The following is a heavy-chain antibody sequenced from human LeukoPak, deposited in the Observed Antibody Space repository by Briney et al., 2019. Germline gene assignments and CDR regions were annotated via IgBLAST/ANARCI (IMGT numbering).Heavy chain of an antibody. Sequence: PSETLSLTCGVYGGSFSGNYWSWIRQPPGKGLEWIGEINHSGSTKYNPSLKSRVTISRDTSKNQFSLKVSSVTAADTAVYYCARDIPSITIFGVVITAPSWFDPWGQGTLVTVSS. CDR2: INHSGST. J-gene: IGHJ5*02. CDR1: GGSFSGNY. V-gene: IGHV4-34*01. D-gene: IGHD3-3*01. CDR3: ARDIPSITIFGVVITAPSWFDP.